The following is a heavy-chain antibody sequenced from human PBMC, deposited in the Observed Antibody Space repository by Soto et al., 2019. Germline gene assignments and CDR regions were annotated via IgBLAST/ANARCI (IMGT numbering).Heavy chain of an antibody. Sequence: QVQLVQSGPEVKMPGASVKVSFKTSGYTFTAYGLAWLRQAPGQRPEWMGWVSTNDDRTNYAQKFQGRVTMTTDRSTTTTYMELRSLRADDTAVYYCTRELNTESSAYYSFAYWGQGTLVTVSS. V-gene: IGHV1-18*01. J-gene: IGHJ4*02. D-gene: IGHD3-22*01. CDR1: GYTFTAYG. CDR2: VSTNDDRT. CDR3: TRELNTESSAYYSFAY.